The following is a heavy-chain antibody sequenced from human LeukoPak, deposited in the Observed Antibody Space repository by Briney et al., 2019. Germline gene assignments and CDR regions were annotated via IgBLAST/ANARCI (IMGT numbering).Heavy chain of an antibody. J-gene: IGHJ4*02. CDR1: RGFISSNVYS. CDR2: IYTSGTT. V-gene: IGHV4-61*02. Sequence: PSETLSLTCTVSRGFISSNVYSWSWIRQPAGKGLEWIGRIYTSGTTNYNPSLKSRVTISVDTSKNQFSLKLSSVTAADTAVYYCARDPPEGYFDYWGQGTLVTVSS. CDR3: ARDPPEGYFDY.